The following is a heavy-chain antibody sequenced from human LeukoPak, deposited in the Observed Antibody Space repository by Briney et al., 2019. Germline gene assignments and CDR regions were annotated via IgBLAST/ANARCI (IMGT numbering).Heavy chain of an antibody. V-gene: IGHV1-8*01. J-gene: IGHJ5*02. CDR1: RYTFTSYD. CDR3: ARVALISGWYGTTNPFDP. CDR2: MNPNSGNA. D-gene: IGHD6-19*01. Sequence: GASVKVSCKASRYTFTSYDINWVRQATGQGREWMGWMNPNSGNAGYAQKFQGRVTMTRNTSISTAYMELSSLRSEDTAVYYCARVALISGWYGTTNPFDPWGQGTLVTVSS.